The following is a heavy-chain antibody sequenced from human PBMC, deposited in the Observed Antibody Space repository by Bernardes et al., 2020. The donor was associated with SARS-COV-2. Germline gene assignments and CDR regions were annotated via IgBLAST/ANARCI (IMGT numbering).Heavy chain of an antibody. Sequence: ASVKVSCKSSGYTFTSYYIHWVRQAPGQGLEWMGIINPIGGSTSYAQKFQGRVTVTRDTSTSTVYMEVSSLRSEDTAVYYCARDSDSSGYYYPDCWGQGTLVTVSS. CDR2: INPIGGST. J-gene: IGHJ4*02. CDR1: GYTFTSYY. D-gene: IGHD3-22*01. V-gene: IGHV1-46*01. CDR3: ARDSDSSGYYYPDC.